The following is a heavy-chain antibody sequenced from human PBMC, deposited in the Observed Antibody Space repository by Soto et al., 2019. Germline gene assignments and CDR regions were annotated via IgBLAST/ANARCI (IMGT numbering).Heavy chain of an antibody. CDR3: AKGPRNWGVDY. V-gene: IGHV1-8*01. D-gene: IGHD7-27*01. CDR2: MNPNNGNT. CDR1: GYTFTDYD. J-gene: IGHJ4*02. Sequence: QVQLVQSEAEVKKPGASVKVSCKASGYTFTDYDINWFRQATGQGLEWMGWMNPNNGNTGYAQNFQGRVTMTRSTSISTAYMELSTLRSEDTAVYYCAKGPRNWGVDYWGQGTLVTVSS.